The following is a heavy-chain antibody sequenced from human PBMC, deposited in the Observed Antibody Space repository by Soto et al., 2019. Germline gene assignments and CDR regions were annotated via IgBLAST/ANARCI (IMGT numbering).Heavy chain of an antibody. D-gene: IGHD3-10*01. CDR2: ISPYNGNT. CDR3: ARDQSFDHSYYYGIDV. V-gene: IGHV1-18*01. Sequence: QVQLVQSGAEVKKPGASVKVSCKSSGYPFTHYGITWVRQAPGQGLEWMGWISPYNGNTNYGQTLQGRVTLTTDTSTSTVYMELRSLRSDDTAVYYCARDQSFDHSYYYGIDVWGQGTTVTVSS. CDR1: GYPFTHYG. J-gene: IGHJ6*02.